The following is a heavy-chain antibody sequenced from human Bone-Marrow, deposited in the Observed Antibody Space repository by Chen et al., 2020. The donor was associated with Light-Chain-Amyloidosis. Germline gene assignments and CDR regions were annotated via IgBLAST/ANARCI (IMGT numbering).Heavy chain of an antibody. J-gene: IGHJ4*02. CDR3: ARRRDGYNFDY. D-gene: IGHD5-12*01. CDR2: IYPDDSDA. CDR1: GYTFPNYW. Sequence: EQSGPEVKKPGESLKISCKGSGYTFPNYWIGWVRQMPGKGLEWMGVIYPDDSDARYSPSFECQXXXXXXKSXXXXXXXXXXXXASDTAMYYCARRRDGYNFDYWGQGTLVTVSS. V-gene: IGHV5-51*01.